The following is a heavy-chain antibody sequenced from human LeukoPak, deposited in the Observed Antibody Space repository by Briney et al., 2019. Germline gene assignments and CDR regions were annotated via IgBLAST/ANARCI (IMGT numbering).Heavy chain of an antibody. CDR2: IKQDGSEK. CDR3: ARGYYDSSGYYWEATFDY. D-gene: IGHD3-22*01. CDR1: GFTFSCAL. Sequence: GSLRLSCAASGFTFSCALMSWVRPAPGKGLGWGANIKQDGSEKYYVDSVKGRFTISRDNAKNSLYLQMNSLRAEDTAVYYCARGYYDSSGYYWEATFDYWGQGTLVTVSS. V-gene: IGHV3-7*01. J-gene: IGHJ4*02.